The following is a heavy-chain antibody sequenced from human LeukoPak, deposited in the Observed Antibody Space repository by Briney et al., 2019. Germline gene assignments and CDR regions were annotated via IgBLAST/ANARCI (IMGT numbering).Heavy chain of an antibody. Sequence: GGSLRLSCAASGFTFSSYAMSWVRQAPGKGLEWVSGISGSGASTYYADSVKGRFTISRDNSKNTLYLQMSSLRAEDTAVYSCAKETDYNYIYYFDYWGQGTLVTVSS. CDR3: AKETDYNYIYYFDY. J-gene: IGHJ4*02. D-gene: IGHD5-24*01. CDR2: ISGSGAST. CDR1: GFTFSSYA. V-gene: IGHV3-23*01.